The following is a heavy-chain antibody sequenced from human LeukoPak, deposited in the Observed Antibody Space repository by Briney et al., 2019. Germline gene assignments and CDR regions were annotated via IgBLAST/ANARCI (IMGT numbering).Heavy chain of an antibody. CDR3: GEDLRRGWGGGVY. D-gene: IGHD3-16*01. CDR1: GFTFSSYS. CDR2: ISYNSGTI. Sequence: GGSLRLSCAASGFTFSSYSMNWVRQAPGKGLEWLSYISYNSGTISYADSVKGRFTVSRDDAANSLYLQMTSLRAEDTAVYYWGEDLRRGWGGGVYWGQGTLVTVSS. J-gene: IGHJ4*02. V-gene: IGHV3-48*04.